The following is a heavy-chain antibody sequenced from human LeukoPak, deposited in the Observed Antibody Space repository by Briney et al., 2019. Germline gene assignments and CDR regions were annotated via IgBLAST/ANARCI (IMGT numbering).Heavy chain of an antibody. CDR3: ATYSSSFHYYGMDV. Sequence: PSETLSLTCAVSGGSISSSSYYWGWIRQPPGQGLEWIGSIYYSGGTYYNPSLKSRVTISVDTSKNQFSLKLSSVTAADTAVYYCATYSSSFHYYGMDVWGQGTTVTVSS. D-gene: IGHD6-13*01. CDR2: IYYSGGT. V-gene: IGHV4-39*01. CDR1: GGSISSSSYY. J-gene: IGHJ6*02.